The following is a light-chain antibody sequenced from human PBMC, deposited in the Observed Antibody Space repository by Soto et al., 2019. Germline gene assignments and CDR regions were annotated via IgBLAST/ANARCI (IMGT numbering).Light chain of an antibody. Sequence: QSVLTQPASVSGSPGQSITISCTGTSSDVGGYNYVSWYQQHPGKAPQLMIYDVSSRPSGVSHRFSGSKSGTTASLTISGLQVEDEAYYFCSSYTAITTTRVFGGGTQLTVL. V-gene: IGLV2-14*03. J-gene: IGLJ2*01. CDR1: SSDVGGYNY. CDR2: DVS. CDR3: SSYTAITTTRV.